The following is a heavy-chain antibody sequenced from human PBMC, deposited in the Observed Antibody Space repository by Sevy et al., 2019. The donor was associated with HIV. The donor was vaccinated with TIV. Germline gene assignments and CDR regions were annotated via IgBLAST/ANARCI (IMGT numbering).Heavy chain of an antibody. CDR1: GGSISSSSYY. D-gene: IGHD6-6*01. J-gene: IGHJ6*02. Sequence: SETLSLTCTVSGGSISSSSYYWGWIRQPPGKGLEWIGSIYYSGSTYYNPSLKSRVTISVDTSKNQFSLKLSSVTAADTAGYYCARPSPGYSSSYVTYYYGMDVWGQGTTVTVSS. CDR3: ARPSPGYSSSYVTYYYGMDV. CDR2: IYYSGST. V-gene: IGHV4-39*01.